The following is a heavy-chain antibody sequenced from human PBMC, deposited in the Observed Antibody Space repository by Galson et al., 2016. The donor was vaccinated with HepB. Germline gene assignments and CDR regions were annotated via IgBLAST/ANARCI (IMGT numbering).Heavy chain of an antibody. CDR2: IKPDGREK. V-gene: IGHV3-7*01. J-gene: IGHJ2*01. CDR1: GFTFSTSW. Sequence: SLRLSCAASGFTFSTSWMSWVRQAPGKGLEWVANIKPDGREKYYVDSVKGRFTISRDNAKNSLFLQMNSLRAEDTAVYYCAKDSSSALWGRGSLVTVS. D-gene: IGHD6-6*01. CDR3: AKDSSSAL.